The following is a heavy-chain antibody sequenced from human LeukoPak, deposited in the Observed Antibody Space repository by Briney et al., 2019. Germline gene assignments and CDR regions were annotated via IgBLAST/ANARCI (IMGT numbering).Heavy chain of an antibody. D-gene: IGHD2-21*01. J-gene: IGHJ5*02. Sequence: SETLSLTCTVSGGSISSYYWSWIRQPPGKGLEGIGYIYYSGSTNYNPSLKSRVTISVDTSKNQFSLKLSSVTAADTAVYYCARNLFGPGWFDPWGQGTLVTVSS. V-gene: IGHV4-59*01. CDR3: ARNLFGPGWFDP. CDR2: IYYSGST. CDR1: GGSISSYY.